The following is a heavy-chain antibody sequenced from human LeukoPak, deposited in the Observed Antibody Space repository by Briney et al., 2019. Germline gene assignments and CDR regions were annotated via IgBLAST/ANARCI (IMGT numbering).Heavy chain of an antibody. D-gene: IGHD3-3*01. CDR2: IYWNDDK. Sequence: SGPTLVKPTQTLTLTCTFSGFSLSTREMGVGWIRQPPGKALEWLSLIYWNDDKRYSPSLENRLTITKDTSKNQVVLTMTNMDPVDTATYYCARPITIFGVVTPSFDYWGQGTLVTVSS. CDR3: ARPITIFGVVTPSFDY. CDR1: GFSLSTREMG. V-gene: IGHV2-5*01. J-gene: IGHJ4*02.